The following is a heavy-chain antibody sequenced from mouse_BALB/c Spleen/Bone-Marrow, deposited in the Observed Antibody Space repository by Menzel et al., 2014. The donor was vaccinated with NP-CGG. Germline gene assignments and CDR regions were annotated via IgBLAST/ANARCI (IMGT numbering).Heavy chain of an antibody. D-gene: IGHD2-1*01. Sequence: VQVVESGAELVRPGSSVKISCKASGYVFSTYWMNWVKQRPGQGLERIGQIYPGDGGTNYNGKFKDKVILTADKSSSTAYMQLSSLTSEDSAVYFCARSGKGAMDYWGQGTSVTVSS. CDR3: ARSGKGAMDY. V-gene: IGHV1-80*01. CDR2: IYPGDGGT. CDR1: GYVFSTYW. J-gene: IGHJ4*01.